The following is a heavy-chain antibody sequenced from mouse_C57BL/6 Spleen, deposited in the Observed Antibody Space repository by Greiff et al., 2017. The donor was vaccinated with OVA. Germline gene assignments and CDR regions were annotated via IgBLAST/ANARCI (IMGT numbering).Heavy chain of an antibody. J-gene: IGHJ4*01. CDR2: INPSTGGT. Sequence: VQLKESGPELVKPGASVKISCKASGYSFTGYYMNWVKQSPEKSLEWIGEINPSTGGTTYNQKFKAKATLTVDKSSSTAYMQLKSLTSEDSAVYYCARTEFRRDYAMDYWGQGTSVTVSS. CDR1: GYSFTGYY. CDR3: ARTEFRRDYAMDY. V-gene: IGHV1-42*01.